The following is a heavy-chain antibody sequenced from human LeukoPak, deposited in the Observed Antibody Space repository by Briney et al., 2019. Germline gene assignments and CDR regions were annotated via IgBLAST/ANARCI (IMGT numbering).Heavy chain of an antibody. CDR1: GYTFTGYY. J-gene: IGHJ4*02. V-gene: IGHV1-2*02. Sequence: GASVKVSCKASGYTFTGYYMHWVRQAPGQGLEWMGWINPNSGGTNYAQKFQGRVTMTRDTSISTAYMEPSRLRSDDTAVYYCARDVGVNIPYYFDYWGQGTLVTVSS. CDR3: ARDVGVNIPYYFDY. CDR2: INPNSGGT. D-gene: IGHD3-3*01.